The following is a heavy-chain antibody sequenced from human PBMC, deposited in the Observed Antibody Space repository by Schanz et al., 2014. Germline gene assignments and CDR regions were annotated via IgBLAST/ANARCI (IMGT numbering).Heavy chain of an antibody. CDR3: ARAHGNNWYGKGLDY. CDR1: GFDFNSYS. D-gene: IGHD1-1*01. V-gene: IGHV3-33*08. Sequence: VRLVESGGGLVQPGGSLRLSCEASGFDFNSYSMNWVRQAPGKGLEWVAVIWSDGSTKYYADSVKGRFTISRDNSKNTLYLQMNSLRADDTAVYFCARAHGNNWYGKGLDYWGQGTQVTVSS. J-gene: IGHJ4*02. CDR2: IWSDGSTK.